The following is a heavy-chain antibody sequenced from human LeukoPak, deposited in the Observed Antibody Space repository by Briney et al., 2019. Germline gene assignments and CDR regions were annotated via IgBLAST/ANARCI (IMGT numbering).Heavy chain of an antibody. CDR1: GFTFSSYS. Sequence: PGGSLRLSCAASGFTFSSYSINWVRQAPGKGLEWVSSISGSSGYIYYADSVKGRFTISRDNAKNSLYLQMNSLRAEDTAVYYWGRGLYGDYAFDYWGQGTLVTVSS. J-gene: IGHJ4*02. V-gene: IGHV3-21*01. D-gene: IGHD4-17*01. CDR3: GRGLYGDYAFDY. CDR2: ISGSSGYI.